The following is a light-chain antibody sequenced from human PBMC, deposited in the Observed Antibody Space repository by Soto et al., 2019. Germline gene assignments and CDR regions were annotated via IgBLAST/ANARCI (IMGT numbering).Light chain of an antibody. Sequence: DIQMTQSPSSMSASVGDRVTITCRASQSIRSYLNWYQQKPGKATKLLISAASSLQSGVPSRFSGSGSGTDFTLTISSLQPEDFATYYCQQSYSTPWTLGQGTKVDIK. V-gene: IGKV1-39*01. J-gene: IGKJ1*01. CDR3: QQSYSTPWT. CDR1: QSIRSY. CDR2: AAS.